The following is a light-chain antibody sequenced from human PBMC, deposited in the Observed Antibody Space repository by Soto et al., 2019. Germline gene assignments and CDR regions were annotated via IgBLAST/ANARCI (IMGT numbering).Light chain of an antibody. J-gene: IGLJ1*01. CDR3: QAYDGNSTYV. Sequence: QSALTQPPSASGSPGQSVTISCSGTKNDIGVYDFVSWYQHHPGKAPKLIIYEVGQRPSGVPNRFSGSKSGNTASLTVSGLQSADEAYYLCQAYDGNSTYVFGTGTKLTVL. CDR1: KNDIGVYDF. V-gene: IGLV2-8*01. CDR2: EVG.